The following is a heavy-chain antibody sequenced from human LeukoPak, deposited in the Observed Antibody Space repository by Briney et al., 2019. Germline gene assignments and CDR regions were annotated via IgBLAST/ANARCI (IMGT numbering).Heavy chain of an antibody. V-gene: IGHV3-23*01. D-gene: IGHD4-11*01. CDR1: GFTFDDYG. J-gene: IGHJ5*01. Sequence: GSLRLSCTASGFTFDDYGMSWVRQAPGKGLEWVSAISGSGGSTYYADSVKGRFTTSRDNSKTTLFLQMNSLRAEDTAVYYCAKDLHDYGNYVGWFDSWGQGTLVTVSS. CDR3: AKDLHDYGNYVGWFDS. CDR2: ISGSGGST.